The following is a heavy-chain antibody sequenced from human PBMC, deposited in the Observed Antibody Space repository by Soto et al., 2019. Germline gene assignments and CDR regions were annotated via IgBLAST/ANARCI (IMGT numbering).Heavy chain of an antibody. J-gene: IGHJ4*02. CDR3: ASPYCSGGSCYFDY. V-gene: IGHV3-53*04. Sequence: PGGSLRLSCAASGFTVSSNYMSWVRQAPGKGLEWVSVIYSGGSTYYADSVKGRFTISRHNSKNTLYLQMNSLRAEDTAVYYCASPYCSGGSCYFDYWGQGTLVTVSS. D-gene: IGHD2-15*01. CDR1: GFTVSSNY. CDR2: IYSGGST.